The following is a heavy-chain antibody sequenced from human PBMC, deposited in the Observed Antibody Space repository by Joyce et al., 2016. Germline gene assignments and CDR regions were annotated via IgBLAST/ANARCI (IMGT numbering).Heavy chain of an antibody. V-gene: IGHV1-2*06. CDR2: INPKSGGT. D-gene: IGHD2-8*02. CDR1: GYPFPDYS. J-gene: IGHJ4*02. Sequence: QVQVVQSGAEVKKPGAPVKVSCRASGYPFPDYSIHWVRQAPGQGLECRGRINPKSGGTNYAQNVQGRVTMTGDPSINTAYMELSSLRSDDTAVYYCARGDLLDWGQGTLVTVSS. CDR3: ARGDLLD.